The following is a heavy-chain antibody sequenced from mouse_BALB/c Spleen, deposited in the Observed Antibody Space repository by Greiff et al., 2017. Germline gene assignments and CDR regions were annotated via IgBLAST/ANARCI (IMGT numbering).Heavy chain of an antibody. CDR2: ISYDGSN. J-gene: IGHJ1*01. CDR3: ARWYGNSDWYFDV. V-gene: IGHV3-6*02. D-gene: IGHD2-10*02. Sequence: EVKLLESGPGLVKPSQSLSLTCSVTGYSITSGYYWNWIRQFPGNKLEWMGYISYDGSNNYNPSLKNRISITRDTSKNQFFLKLNSVTTEDTATYYCARWYGNSDWYFDVWGAGTTVTVSS. CDR1: GYSITSGYY.